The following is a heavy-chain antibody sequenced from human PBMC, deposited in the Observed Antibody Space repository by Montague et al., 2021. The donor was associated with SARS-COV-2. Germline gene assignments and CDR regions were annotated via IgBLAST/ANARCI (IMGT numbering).Heavy chain of an antibody. CDR1: GFTFSSFS. V-gene: IGHV3-21*01. J-gene: IGHJ6*02. D-gene: IGHD2-15*01. Sequence: SLRLSCAASGFTFSSFSMNWVRQAPGKRLEWVASISSESTYILYAESVRGRFTVPRDNAQNLLFLQMNSLRAEDTALYYCARFETSKFYSSGVDVWGQGTTVTVCS. CDR3: ARFETSKFYSSGVDV. CDR2: ISSESTYI.